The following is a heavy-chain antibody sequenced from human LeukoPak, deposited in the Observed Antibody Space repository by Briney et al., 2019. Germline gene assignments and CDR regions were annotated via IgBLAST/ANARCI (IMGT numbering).Heavy chain of an antibody. Sequence: PGGSLRLSCSASGFTFSTYWMSWVRQAPGKGLEWVSVIYSGGSTFYADSVKGRFTISRDSSKNTLYLQMNSLRADDTAVYYCATVGTTRVYYFDYWGQGTLVTVSS. D-gene: IGHD2-21*02. V-gene: IGHV3-53*01. CDR2: IYSGGST. CDR3: ATVGTTRVYYFDY. CDR1: GFTFSTYW. J-gene: IGHJ4*02.